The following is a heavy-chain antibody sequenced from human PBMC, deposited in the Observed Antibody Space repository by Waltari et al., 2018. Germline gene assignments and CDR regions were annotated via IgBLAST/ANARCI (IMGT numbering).Heavy chain of an antibody. J-gene: IGHJ4*02. D-gene: IGHD2-15*01. CDR3: AKDQNLVVTGIFDY. CDR2: IWYDGSNK. Sequence: QVQLVESGGGVVQPGRSLRLSCAASGFTFSSYGMTWVRTAPGKGLEWVAVIWYDGSNKYYADSVKGRFTISRDNSKNTLYLQMNSLRAEDTAVYYCAKDQNLVVTGIFDYWGQGTLVTVSS. CDR1: GFTFSSYG. V-gene: IGHV3-33*06.